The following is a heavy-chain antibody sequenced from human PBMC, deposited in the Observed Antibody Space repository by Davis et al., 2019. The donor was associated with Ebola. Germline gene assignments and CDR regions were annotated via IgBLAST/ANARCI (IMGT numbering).Heavy chain of an antibody. J-gene: IGHJ4*02. CDR1: GGSISSSSYY. Sequence: SETLSLTCTVSGGSISSSSYYWGWIRQPPGKGLEWIGSIYYSGSTYYNPSLKSRVTISVDTSKNQFSLKLSSVTAADTAVYYCARLEWMVAATGFFDYWGQGTLVTVSS. CDR3: ARLEWMVAATGFFDY. CDR2: IYYSGST. D-gene: IGHD2-15*01. V-gene: IGHV4-39*01.